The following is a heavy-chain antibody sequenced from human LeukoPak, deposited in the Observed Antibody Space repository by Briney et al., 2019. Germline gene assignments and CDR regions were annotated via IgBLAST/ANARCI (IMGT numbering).Heavy chain of an antibody. Sequence: GGSLRLSCAASGFTFSGSAMHWVRQASGKGLEWLGRIRSKADSYTTAYAASVKGRFIVFRDDSKNTAYLQMNSLKTEDTAVYYCRAAADLNDYWGQGTLVTVSS. D-gene: IGHD6-13*01. J-gene: IGHJ4*02. CDR2: IRSKADSYTT. CDR3: RAAADLNDY. CDR1: GFTFSGSA. V-gene: IGHV3-73*01.